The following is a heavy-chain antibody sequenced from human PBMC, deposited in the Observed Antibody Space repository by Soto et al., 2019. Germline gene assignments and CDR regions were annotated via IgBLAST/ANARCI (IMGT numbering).Heavy chain of an antibody. V-gene: IGHV1-18*01. Sequence: AAGNVSCKASVYTFTNIGISWVRQAPGQWLEMMRWISSYNGNTNXSQNFQGRVXMTTDTSTSTSXMELRXLRSDDTAVYYCARSIVVVTALDYWCQGTLVNVSS. CDR2: ISSYNGNT. CDR1: VYTFTNIG. CDR3: ARSIVVVTALDY. D-gene: IGHD2-21*02. J-gene: IGHJ4*02.